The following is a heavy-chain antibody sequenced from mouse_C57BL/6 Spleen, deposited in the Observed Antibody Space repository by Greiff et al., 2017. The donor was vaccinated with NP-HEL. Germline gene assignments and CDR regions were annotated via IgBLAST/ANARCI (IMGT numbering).Heavy chain of an antibody. CDR2: IDPENGDT. CDR1: GFNIKDDY. CDR3: TTQHYYGLYYAMDY. D-gene: IGHD1-1*01. J-gene: IGHJ4*01. V-gene: IGHV14-4*01. Sequence: VQLQQSGAELVRPGASVKLSCTASGFNIKDDYMHWVKQRPEQGLEWIGWIDPENGDTEYASKFQGKATITADTSSNTAYLQLSSLTSEDTAVYYCTTQHYYGLYYAMDYWGQGTSVTVSS.